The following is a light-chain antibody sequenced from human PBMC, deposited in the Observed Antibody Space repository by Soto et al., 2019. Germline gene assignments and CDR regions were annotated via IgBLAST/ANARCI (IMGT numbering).Light chain of an antibody. CDR1: SSDVGGYNY. CDR3: SSYTSSSTL. CDR2: DVT. Sequence: QPVLTRPASVSGSPGQSITISCTGTSSDVGGYNYVSWYQQHPGKAPKVIIYDVTNRPSGVSNRFSGSKSGNTASLTISGLQVEDEADYYCSSYTSSSTLFGTGTKLTVL. V-gene: IGLV2-14*01. J-gene: IGLJ1*01.